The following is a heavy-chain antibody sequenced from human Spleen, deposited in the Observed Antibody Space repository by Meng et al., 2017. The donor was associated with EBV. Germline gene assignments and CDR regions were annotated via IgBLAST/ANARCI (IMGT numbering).Heavy chain of an antibody. V-gene: IGHV1-69*01. J-gene: IGHJ4*02. CDR3: ARGHYDGY. CDR1: GGPSGTYS. CDR2: IITLSGTP. Sequence: VQLWAEVKTPGSAVKVSCQAFGGPSGTYSIAWVRQAPGRGLEGMGGIITLSGTPTYAQKFQGRLTITADPSTRTTYMELRGLTSDDTAIYYCARGHYDGYWGQGTLVTVSS. D-gene: IGHD3-16*01.